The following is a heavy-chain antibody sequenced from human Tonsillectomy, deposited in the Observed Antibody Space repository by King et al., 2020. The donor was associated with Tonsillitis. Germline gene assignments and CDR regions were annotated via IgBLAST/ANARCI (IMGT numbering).Heavy chain of an antibody. CDR2: IYYSGST. V-gene: IGHV4-39*01. J-gene: IGHJ2*01. CDR1: GGSISSTSYY. D-gene: IGHD1-14*01. Sequence: QLQESGPGLVKPSETLSLTCTVSGGSISSTSYYWGWIRQPPGKGLEWIGSIYYSGSTYYNPSLKSRITISVDTSKNQFSLKRSSVTAADTAVYYCAILLILCTENFWYFDLWGRGTLVTVSS. CDR3: AILLILCTENFWYFDL.